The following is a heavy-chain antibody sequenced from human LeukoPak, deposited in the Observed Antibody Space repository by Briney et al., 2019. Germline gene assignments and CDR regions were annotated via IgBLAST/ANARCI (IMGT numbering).Heavy chain of an antibody. D-gene: IGHD6-25*01. CDR3: ARDRTAAAGDWFDP. CDR2: VYYSGSP. CDR1: GDYFSNFY. J-gene: IGHJ5*02. Sequence: SETLSLTCTISGDYFSNFYWSWIRQPPGRGLEWIGYVYYSGSPKYNPSLKSRVTMSVDTSKNQFYLKLRSVTAADTAMYYCARDRTAAAGDWFDPWGPGTLVIVSS. V-gene: IGHV4-59*01.